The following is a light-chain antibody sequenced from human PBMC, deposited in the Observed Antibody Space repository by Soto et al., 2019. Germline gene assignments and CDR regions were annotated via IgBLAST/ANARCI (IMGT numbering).Light chain of an antibody. J-gene: IGKJ4*01. CDR1: QSVSSN. CDR2: GAS. Sequence: EIVMTQSPATLSVSPVERATLSCRASQSVSSNLAWYQQKPGQAPRLLICGASTRATGIPARFSGSGSGTEFTLTISSLQSEDFAVYYCQQYNNWPPLTFGGGTKVDIK. CDR3: QQYNNWPPLT. V-gene: IGKV3-15*01.